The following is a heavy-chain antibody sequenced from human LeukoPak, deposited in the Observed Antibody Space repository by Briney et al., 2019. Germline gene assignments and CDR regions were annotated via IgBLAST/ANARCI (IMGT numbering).Heavy chain of an antibody. J-gene: IGHJ5*02. CDR2: INPSGGST. V-gene: IGHV1-46*01. Sequence: ASVKVSCKTSGYTFTTFGVSWVRQAPGQGLEWMGIINPSGGSTTYAQKFQGRVTMTRDTSTSTVYMELSSLRSEDTAVYYCVRTEYYYGSGPFNWFDPWGQGTLVTVSS. CDR3: VRTEYYYGSGPFNWFDP. D-gene: IGHD3-10*01. CDR1: GYTFTTFG.